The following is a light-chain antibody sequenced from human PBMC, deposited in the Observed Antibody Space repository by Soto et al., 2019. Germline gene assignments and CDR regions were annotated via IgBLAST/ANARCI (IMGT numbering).Light chain of an antibody. CDR1: QRVSSSY. J-gene: IGKJ5*01. V-gene: IGKV3-20*01. Sequence: EIVLTQSPCTLSLSPGERATLSCRASQRVSSSYLAWYQQKPGQAPRLLIYGASSRATGIPDRFSGSGSGTDFPLPISRLEPADFAVYYCQQYGSSPITFGQGTRLEIK. CDR2: GAS. CDR3: QQYGSSPIT.